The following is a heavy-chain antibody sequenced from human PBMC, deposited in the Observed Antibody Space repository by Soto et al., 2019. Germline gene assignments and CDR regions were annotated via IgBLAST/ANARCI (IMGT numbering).Heavy chain of an antibody. CDR1: GCTFTSYG. J-gene: IGHJ6*02. Sequence: ASVKVSCKASGCTFTSYGISWVRQAPGQGLEWMGWISAYNGNTNYAQKLQGRVTMTTDTSTSTAYMELRSLRSDDTAVYYCARDYVAAARRYYYGMDVWGQGTTVTVAS. V-gene: IGHV1-18*01. D-gene: IGHD6-6*01. CDR3: ARDYVAAARRYYYGMDV. CDR2: ISAYNGNT.